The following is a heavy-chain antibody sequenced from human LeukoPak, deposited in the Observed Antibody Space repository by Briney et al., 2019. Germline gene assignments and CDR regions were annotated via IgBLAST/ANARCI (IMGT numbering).Heavy chain of an antibody. CDR2: INHSGST. Sequence: KPSETLSLTCAGHGGSLSGYYWGWVRQPPGKGGGWVGEINHSGSTNYNPSLKSRVTISVDTSKNRFSLKLSSVTAADTAVYYCATFPYYYDSSDYWGQGTLVTVSS. CDR3: ATFPYYYDSSDY. V-gene: IGHV4-34*01. CDR1: GGSLSGYY. J-gene: IGHJ4*02. D-gene: IGHD3-22*01.